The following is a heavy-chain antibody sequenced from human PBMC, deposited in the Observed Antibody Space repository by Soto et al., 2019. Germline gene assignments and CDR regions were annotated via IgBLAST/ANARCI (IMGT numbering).Heavy chain of an antibody. Sequence: SVKVSCKASGGTFSSYAISWVRQAPGQGLEWMGGIIPIFGTANYAQKFQGRVTITADESTSTAYMELSSLRSEDTAVYYCASGYCISTSCYFFNIPEGYYYYGMDVWGQGTTVTVSS. CDR2: IIPIFGTA. CDR3: ASGYCISTSCYFFNIPEGYYYYGMDV. V-gene: IGHV1-69*13. D-gene: IGHD2-2*01. CDR1: GGTFSSYA. J-gene: IGHJ6*02.